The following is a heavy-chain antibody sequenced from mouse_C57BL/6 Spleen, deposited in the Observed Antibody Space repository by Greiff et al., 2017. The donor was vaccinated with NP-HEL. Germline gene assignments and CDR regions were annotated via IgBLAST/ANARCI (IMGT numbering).Heavy chain of an antibody. CDR3: ARSPYGNYWYFDV. CDR2: IDPSDSYT. V-gene: IGHV1-69*01. Sequence: VQLQQPGAELVMPGASVKLSCKASGYTFTSYWMHWVKQRPGQGLEWIGEIDPSDSYTNYNQKFKGKSTLTVDKSSSTAYMQLSSLTSEESAVYYCARSPYGNYWYFDVWGTGTTVTVSS. D-gene: IGHD2-1*01. CDR1: GYTFTSYW. J-gene: IGHJ1*03.